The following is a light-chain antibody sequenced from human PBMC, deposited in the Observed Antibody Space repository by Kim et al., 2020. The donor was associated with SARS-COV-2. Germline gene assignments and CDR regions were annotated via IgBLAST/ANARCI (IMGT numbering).Light chain of an antibody. J-gene: IGKJ4*01. Sequence: TTKCKSSESVLSSSKNKKNLDWYKQRTGEPPKKLVHWAYTREYGVPDRFRGSGGGADITLTINALQAEDVAVYNCQKYNSVPLTFGGGTKRESK. V-gene: IGKV4-1*01. CDR3: QKYNSVPLT. CDR2: WAY. CDR1: ESVLSSSKNKKN.